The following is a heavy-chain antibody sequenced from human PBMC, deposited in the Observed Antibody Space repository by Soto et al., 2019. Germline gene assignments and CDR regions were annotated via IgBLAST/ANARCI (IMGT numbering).Heavy chain of an antibody. CDR3: ARMYYYDSSGLWYLDL. D-gene: IGHD3-22*01. CDR2: IYYSGST. J-gene: IGHJ2*01. V-gene: IGHV4-59*01. CDR1: GGSISSYY. Sequence: PSETLSLTCTVSGGSISSYYWSWIRQPPGKGLEWIGYIYYSGSTNYNPSLKSRVTISVDTSKNRFSLKLSSVTAADTAVYYCARMYYYDSSGLWYLDLWGRGTLVT.